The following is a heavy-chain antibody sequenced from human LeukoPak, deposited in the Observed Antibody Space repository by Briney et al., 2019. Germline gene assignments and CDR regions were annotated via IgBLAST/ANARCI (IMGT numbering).Heavy chain of an antibody. CDR3: AREGGDLGAFDI. CDR2: IYHSGST. J-gene: IGHJ3*02. Sequence: PSETLSLTCTVSGGSISRGDYYWSWIRQPPGKGLEWIGYIYHSGSTYDNPSLKSRVTISVDTSKNQFSLKLSSVTAADTAVYYCAREGGDLGAFDIWGQGTMVTVFS. D-gene: IGHD2-21*01. V-gene: IGHV4-30-4*01. CDR1: GGSISRGDYY.